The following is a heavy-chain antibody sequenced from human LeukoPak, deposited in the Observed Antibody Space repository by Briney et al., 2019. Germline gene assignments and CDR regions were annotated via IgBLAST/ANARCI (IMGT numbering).Heavy chain of an antibody. V-gene: IGHV3-7*01. D-gene: IGHD3-10*01. CDR3: ATDSAWFGELQGY. CDR1: GFTFSSYW. J-gene: IGHJ4*02. CDR2: IKQDGSEK. Sequence: PGGSLRLSCAASGFTFSSYWMSWVRQAPGKGLQWVANIKQDGSEKHYVDSVRGRFTISRNTAKHSLYLQMNSLRAEDTAVYYCATDSAWFGELQGYWGQGTLVTVSS.